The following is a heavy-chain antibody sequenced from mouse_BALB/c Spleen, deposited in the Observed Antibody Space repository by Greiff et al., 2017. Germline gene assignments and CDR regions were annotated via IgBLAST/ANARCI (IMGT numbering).Heavy chain of an antibody. D-gene: IGHD1-1*02. CDR1: GFTFSSYA. CDR2: ISSGGSYT. Sequence: EVQLVESGGGLVKPGGSLKLSCAASGFTFSSYAMSWVRQSPEKRLEWVAEISSGGSYTYYPDTVTGRFTISRDNAKNTLYLEMSSLRSEDTAMYYCARSMGAMDYWGQGTSVTVSS. V-gene: IGHV5-9-4*01. J-gene: IGHJ4*01. CDR3: ARSMGAMDY.